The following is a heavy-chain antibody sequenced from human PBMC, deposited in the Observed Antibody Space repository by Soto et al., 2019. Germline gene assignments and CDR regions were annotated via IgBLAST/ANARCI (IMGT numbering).Heavy chain of an antibody. J-gene: IGHJ4*02. V-gene: IGHV4-59*08. CDR3: ARHRSGWYGTLLDY. D-gene: IGHD6-19*01. CDR1: GGSISSYY. Sequence: SEPMSLTCTVAGGSISSYYWSWIRKPPGKGLEWIGYIYYSGSTNYNPSLRSRVTMSVDTSKSQFSLELSSVTAADTAVYYCARHRSGWYGTLLDYWGQGTLVTVSS. CDR2: IYYSGST.